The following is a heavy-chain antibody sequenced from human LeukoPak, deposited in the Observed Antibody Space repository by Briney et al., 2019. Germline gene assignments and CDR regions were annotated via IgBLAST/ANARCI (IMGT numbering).Heavy chain of an antibody. CDR2: ISSSSSTI. J-gene: IGHJ4*02. Sequence: GGSLRLSCAASGFTFSSYSMNWVRQAPGKGLELVSYISSSSSTIYYADSVKGRFTISRDNAKNSLYLQMNSLRAEDTAVYYCARDPVYYDSSGFDYWGQGTLVTVSS. CDR1: GFTFSSYS. V-gene: IGHV3-48*01. CDR3: ARDPVYYDSSGFDY. D-gene: IGHD3-22*01.